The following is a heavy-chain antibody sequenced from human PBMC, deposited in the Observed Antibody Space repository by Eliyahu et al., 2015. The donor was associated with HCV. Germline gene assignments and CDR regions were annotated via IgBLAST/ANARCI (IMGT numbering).Heavy chain of an antibody. D-gene: IGHD3-10*01. V-gene: IGHV4-38-2*02. CDR3: ARSGVSSPSWFDV. CDR1: GYSVRSGYY. J-gene: IGHJ5*02. CDR2: FYHGGTT. Sequence: QVQLQQSGPGLVKPSETLSLTCSVSGYSVRSGYYWGWXRQAPGKGLEMIAAFYHGGTTFYNPSLKSRVSTAVDTTKNQFSLRLRSVTAADTAVYYCARSGVSSPSWFDVWGQGTLVTVSS.